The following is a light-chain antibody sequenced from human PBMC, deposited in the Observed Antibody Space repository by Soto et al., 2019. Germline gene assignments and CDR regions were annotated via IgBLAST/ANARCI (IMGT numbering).Light chain of an antibody. J-gene: IGKJ1*01. CDR1: QGISNY. CDR2: DAS. CDR3: QNYNSAPRT. Sequence: DIQMTQSPSSLSASVGDRVTITCRASQGISNYLAWYQQKPGKVPELLIYDASTLQSGVPSRFSGSGSGTDFALTISSLQPEDVATYYCQNYNSAPRTFGQGTKVEIK. V-gene: IGKV1-27*01.